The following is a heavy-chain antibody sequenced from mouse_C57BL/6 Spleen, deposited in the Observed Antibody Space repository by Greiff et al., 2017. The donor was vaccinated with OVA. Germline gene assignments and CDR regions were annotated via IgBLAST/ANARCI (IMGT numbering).Heavy chain of an antibody. CDR1: GFTFSNYW. D-gene: IGHD2-4*01. V-gene: IGHV6-3*01. CDR2: IRLKSDNYAT. Sequence: EVKLLESGGGLVQPGGSMKLSCVASGFTFSNYWMNWVRQSPEQGLEWVAQIRLKSDNYATHYAESVKGRFTISRDDSKSSVYLQMNNLRAEDTGIYYCTGEDDYGVPWFAYWGQGTLVTVSA. J-gene: IGHJ3*01. CDR3: TGEDDYGVPWFAY.